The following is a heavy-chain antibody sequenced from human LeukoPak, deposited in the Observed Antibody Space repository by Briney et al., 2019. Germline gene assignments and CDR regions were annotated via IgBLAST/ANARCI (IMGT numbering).Heavy chain of an antibody. CDR2: ISSSGSTI. Sequence: GGSLRLSCAASGFTFSSYAMHWVRQAPGKGLEWVSYISSSGSTIYYADSVKGRFTISRDNAKNSLYLQMNSLRAEDTAVYYCARVGEYSDFDYWGQGTLVTVSS. D-gene: IGHD3-10*01. CDR1: GFTFSSYA. J-gene: IGHJ4*02. CDR3: ARVGEYSDFDY. V-gene: IGHV3-48*04.